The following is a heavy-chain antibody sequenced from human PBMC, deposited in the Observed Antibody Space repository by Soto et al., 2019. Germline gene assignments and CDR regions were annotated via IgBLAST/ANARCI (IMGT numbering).Heavy chain of an antibody. CDR1: GLTFTDHW. CDR2: IKKDGSAT. Sequence: GGSLRLSCEVSGLTFTDHWMTWVRQVPGKGLEWVANIKKDGSATDYVDSVKGRFTISRDNAKNSLFLQMTNLRAEDTAVYYCASRPPDDRYYGVFDYWGQGTLVTVSS. CDR3: ASRPPDDRYYGVFDY. D-gene: IGHD3-3*01. V-gene: IGHV3-7*03. J-gene: IGHJ4*02.